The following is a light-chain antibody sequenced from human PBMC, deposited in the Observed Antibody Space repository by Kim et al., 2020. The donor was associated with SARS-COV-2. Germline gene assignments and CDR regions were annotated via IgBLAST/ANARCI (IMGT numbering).Light chain of an antibody. V-gene: IGLV3-19*01. Sequence: VALGQTVRITCKGDSRRSYYASWYQQKPGQAPVLVIYGKNNRPSGIPDRFSGSSSGNTASLTITGAQAEDEADYYCNSRDSSGNVVFGGGTQLTVL. CDR2: GKN. J-gene: IGLJ2*01. CDR3: NSRDSSGNVV. CDR1: SRRSYY.